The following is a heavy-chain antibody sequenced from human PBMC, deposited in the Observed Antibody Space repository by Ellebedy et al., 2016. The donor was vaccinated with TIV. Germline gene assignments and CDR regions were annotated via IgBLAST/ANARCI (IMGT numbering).Heavy chain of an antibody. V-gene: IGHV3-11*01. CDR1: GFIFSDYY. CDR2: ISRSGRPT. D-gene: IGHD3-10*01. Sequence: GGSLRLSRAASGFIFSDYYMSWIRQAPGKGLEWVSYISRSGRPTFYADSVKGRFTISRDNAKSSLFLQMNSLRAEDTAVYYCARDLMASNWFDPWGQGTLVTVSS. CDR3: ARDLMASNWFDP. J-gene: IGHJ5*02.